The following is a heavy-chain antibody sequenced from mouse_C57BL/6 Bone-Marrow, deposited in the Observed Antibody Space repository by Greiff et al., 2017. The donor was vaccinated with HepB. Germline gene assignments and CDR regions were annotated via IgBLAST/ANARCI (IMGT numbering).Heavy chain of an antibody. CDR3: AGPPYLLRLRGWFAY. V-gene: IGHV1-82*01. D-gene: IGHD2-4*01. CDR1: GYAFSSSW. J-gene: IGHJ3*01. Sequence: QVQLQQSGPELVKPGASVKISCKASGYAFSSSWMNWVKQRPGKGLEWIGRIYPGDGDTNYNGKFKGKATLTADKSSSTAYMQLSSLTSEDSAVYFCAGPPYLLRLRGWFAYWGQGTLVTVSA. CDR2: IYPGDGDT.